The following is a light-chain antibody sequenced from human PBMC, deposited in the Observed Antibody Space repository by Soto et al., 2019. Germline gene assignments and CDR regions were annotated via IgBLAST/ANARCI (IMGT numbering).Light chain of an antibody. J-gene: IGKJ1*01. CDR1: QTISTW. V-gene: IGKV1-5*01. Sequence: DIQATQSPPTLSASVGDRVTITCRASQTISTWMAWYQQKPGKAPKLLVYDASTLRSGVASRFSGSGSGTEFTLIISGLQPDDSATYYCQQYTNTNNPWMFGQGTKVDIK. CDR3: QQYTNTNNPWM. CDR2: DAS.